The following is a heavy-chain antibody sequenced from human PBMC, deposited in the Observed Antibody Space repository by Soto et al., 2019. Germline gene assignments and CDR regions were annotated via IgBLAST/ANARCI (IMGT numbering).Heavy chain of an antibody. CDR3: ARRHGGNLDY. CDR1: GGSISSYY. Sequence: SETLSLTCTVSGGSISSYYWSWIRQPPGKGLEWIGYIYYSGSTNYNPSLKSRVTISVDTSKNQFSLKLSSVTAADTAVYYCARRHGGNLDYWGQGTLVTVSS. V-gene: IGHV4-59*08. J-gene: IGHJ4*02. D-gene: IGHD2-15*01. CDR2: IYYSGST.